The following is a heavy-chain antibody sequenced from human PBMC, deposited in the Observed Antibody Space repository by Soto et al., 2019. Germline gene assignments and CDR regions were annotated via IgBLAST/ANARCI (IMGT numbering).Heavy chain of an antibody. Sequence: GESLKISCKGSGYSFAGYWITWVRQKPGKGLEWMGRIDPSDSQTYYSPSFRGHVTISASKSITTVFLQWSSLRASDTAMYYCARQIYDSDTGPNFQYYFDSWGQGTPVTVSS. D-gene: IGHD3-22*01. CDR3: ARQIYDSDTGPNFQYYFDS. J-gene: IGHJ4*02. CDR1: GYSFAGYW. V-gene: IGHV5-10-1*01. CDR2: IDPSDSQT.